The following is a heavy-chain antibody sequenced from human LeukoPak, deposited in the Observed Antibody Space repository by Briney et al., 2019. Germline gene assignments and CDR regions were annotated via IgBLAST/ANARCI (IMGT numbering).Heavy chain of an antibody. Sequence: GGSLRLSCAASGFTFSSYGMHWVRQAPGKGLEWVAVIWYDGSNKYYADSVKGRFTISRDNSKNTLYLQMNSLRAEDTAVYYCARDVPVKWERNYCGMNVWGQGTTVTVSS. D-gene: IGHD1-26*01. CDR3: ARDVPVKWERNYCGMNV. J-gene: IGHJ6*02. V-gene: IGHV3-33*01. CDR2: IWYDGSNK. CDR1: GFTFSSYG.